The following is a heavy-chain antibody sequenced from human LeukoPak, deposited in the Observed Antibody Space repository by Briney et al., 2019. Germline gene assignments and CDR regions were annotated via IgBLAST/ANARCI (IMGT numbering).Heavy chain of an antibody. CDR2: IWYDGSNK. J-gene: IGHJ4*02. CDR3: ARSGYSSGWHAYYFDY. D-gene: IGHD6-19*01. Sequence: GGSLRLSCAASGFTFSSYGMHWVRQAPGKGLEWVAVIWYDGSNKYYADSVKGRFTISRDNSKTTLYLQMNSLRAEDTAVYYCARSGYSSGWHAYYFDYWGQGTLVTVSS. CDR1: GFTFSSYG. V-gene: IGHV3-33*01.